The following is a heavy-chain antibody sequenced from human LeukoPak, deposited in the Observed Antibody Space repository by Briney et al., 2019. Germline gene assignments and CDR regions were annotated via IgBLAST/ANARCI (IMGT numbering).Heavy chain of an antibody. J-gene: IGHJ3*02. D-gene: IGHD1-26*01. CDR2: IYNSGST. CDR1: GGSISSYY. CDR3: AGIVGPRHDAFDI. V-gene: IGHV4-59*01. Sequence: SETLSLTCSVSGGSISSYYWSWIRQPPGKGLEWIGYIYNSGSTNYNPSLKSRVTISVDTSKKQISLKLNAVTAADTAVYYCAGIVGPRHDAFDIWGQGTMVTVSS.